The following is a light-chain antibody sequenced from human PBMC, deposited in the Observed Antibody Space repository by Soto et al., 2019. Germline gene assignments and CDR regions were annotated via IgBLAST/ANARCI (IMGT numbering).Light chain of an antibody. J-gene: IGLJ3*02. V-gene: IGLV1-51*01. Sequence: QSVLTQPPSVSAAPGQKVTISCSGGSSNIGNNYVSWYQQFPGTAPKLLIYDNDQRPSGIPDRFSGSQSGTSAALGITGLQSGDEAVYYCGTWDSSLSVVMFGGGTKLTVL. CDR3: GTWDSSLSVVM. CDR1: SSNIGNNY. CDR2: DND.